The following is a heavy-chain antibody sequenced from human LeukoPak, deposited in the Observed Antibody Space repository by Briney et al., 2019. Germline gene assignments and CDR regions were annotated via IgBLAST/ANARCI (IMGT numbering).Heavy chain of an antibody. CDR2: IDPSDSYT. J-gene: IGHJ4*02. Sequence: GESLKISCKGSGYSFTSYWISWVRQMPGKGLEWMGRIDPSDSYTNYSPSFQGQVTFSADKSISTAYLQWSSLQASDTAIYYCARLLGPNRALDCWGQGTLVTVSS. CDR3: ARLLGPNRALDC. CDR1: GYSFTSYW. V-gene: IGHV5-10-1*04.